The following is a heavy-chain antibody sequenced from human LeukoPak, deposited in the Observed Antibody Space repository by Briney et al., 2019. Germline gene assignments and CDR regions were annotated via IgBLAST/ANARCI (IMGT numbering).Heavy chain of an antibody. CDR3: ARVNVVVPAASWFDP. V-gene: IGHV1-2*02. Sequence: ASVKVSCKASGYTFTGYYMHWVRQAPGQGLEWMGWINPNSGGTNYAQKLQGRVTMTTDTSTSTAYMELRSLRSDDTAVYYCARVNVVVPAASWFDPWGQGTLVTVSS. CDR1: GYTFTGYY. D-gene: IGHD2-2*01. CDR2: INPNSGGT. J-gene: IGHJ5*02.